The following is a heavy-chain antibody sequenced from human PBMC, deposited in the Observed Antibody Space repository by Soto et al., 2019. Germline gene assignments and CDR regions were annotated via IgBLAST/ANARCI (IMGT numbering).Heavy chain of an antibody. J-gene: IGHJ4*02. V-gene: IGHV4-59*01. CDR2: IYYSGST. Sequence: SCKASGYTFTSYGISWIRQPPGKGLEWIGYIYYSGSTNYNPSLKSRVTISVDTSKNQFSLKLSSVTAADTAVYYCARGTPNYDSSGYYYGYIFDYWGQGTLVTVSS. D-gene: IGHD3-22*01. CDR3: ARGTPNYDSSGYYYGYIFDY. CDR1: GYTFTSYG.